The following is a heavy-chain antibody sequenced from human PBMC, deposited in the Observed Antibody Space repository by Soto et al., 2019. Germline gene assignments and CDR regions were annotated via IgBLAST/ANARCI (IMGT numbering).Heavy chain of an antibody. CDR3: ARPHYYDSSAFDP. D-gene: IGHD3-22*01. V-gene: IGHV4-39*01. CDR1: CFSIPSRNYY. J-gene: IGHJ5*02. Sequence: SATLSLTFSLHCFSIPSRNYYWGWIRQPPGKGLEWIGSIYYSGSTYYNPSLKSRVTISVDTSKNQFSLKLSSVTAADTAVYYCARPHYYDSSAFDPWGQG. CDR2: IYYSGST.